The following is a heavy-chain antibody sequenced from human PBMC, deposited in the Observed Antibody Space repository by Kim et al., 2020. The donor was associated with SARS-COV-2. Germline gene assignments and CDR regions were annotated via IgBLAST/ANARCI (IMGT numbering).Heavy chain of an antibody. CDR1: GGSISSSSHY. V-gene: IGHV4-39*01. Sequence: SETLSLTCSVSGGSISSSSHYWGWIRQSPGKGLEWIGSIYASGSTYYNPSLESRVVVSVDKTKNQFSLNLRPVTASDRGVHFCARQYSSGWYGLTYFDY. CDR3: ARQYSSGWYGLTYFDY. J-gene: IGHJ4*01. CDR2: IYASGST. D-gene: IGHD6-19*01.